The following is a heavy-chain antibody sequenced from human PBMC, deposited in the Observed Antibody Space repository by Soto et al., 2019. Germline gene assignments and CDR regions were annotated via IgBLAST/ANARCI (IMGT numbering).Heavy chain of an antibody. Sequence: QVQLQESGPGLVKPSQTLSLTCTVSGGSISSGDYYWSWIRQPPGKGLEWIGYIYYSGSTYYNPSLKSRVTISVDTSKNQFSLKLSSVTAADTAVYYCARDYSNYPYYYYGMGVWGQGTTVTVSS. D-gene: IGHD4-4*01. V-gene: IGHV4-30-4*01. CDR1: GGSISSGDYY. J-gene: IGHJ6*02. CDR2: IYYSGST. CDR3: ARDYSNYPYYYYGMGV.